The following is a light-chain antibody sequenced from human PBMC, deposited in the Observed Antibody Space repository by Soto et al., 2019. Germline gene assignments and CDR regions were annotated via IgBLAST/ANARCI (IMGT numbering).Light chain of an antibody. CDR3: QRYNNWPLS. CDR2: DTS. J-gene: IGKJ4*01. Sequence: EVVLTQSPATLPVSPGQGVTLSCRATQGIGDTLAWYQHKPGQTPRLLIYDTSARPTGVPARFSGSSSGREFALTINSLQSEGFGIYFWQRYNNWPLSFGGGTKGESK. CDR1: QGIGDT. V-gene: IGKV3-15*01.